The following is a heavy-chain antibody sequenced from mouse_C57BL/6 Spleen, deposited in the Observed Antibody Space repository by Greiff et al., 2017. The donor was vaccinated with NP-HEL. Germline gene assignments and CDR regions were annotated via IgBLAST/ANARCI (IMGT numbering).Heavy chain of an antibody. Sequence: VQLQQSGEGLVKPGGSLKLSCAASGFTFSSYAMSWVRQTPEKRLEWVAYISSGGDYIYYADTVKGRFTISRDNARNTLYRQMSSLKYEDTAMYYWTRERPLLGRAFDYWGQGTTLTVAS. CDR2: ISSGGDYI. CDR1: GFTFSSYA. J-gene: IGHJ2*01. V-gene: IGHV5-9-1*02. D-gene: IGHD4-1*01. CDR3: TRERPLLGRAFDY.